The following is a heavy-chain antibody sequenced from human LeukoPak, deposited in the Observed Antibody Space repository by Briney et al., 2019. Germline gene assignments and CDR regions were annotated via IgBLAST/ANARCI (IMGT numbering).Heavy chain of an antibody. CDR1: GFTFSSCA. CDR3: ARKMATNWFYP. CDR2: ISDSGAYT. J-gene: IGHJ5*02. V-gene: IGHV3-23*01. Sequence: GGSLRLSCAASGFTFSSCAMSWVRQAPGKGLEWVSAISDSGAYTYYADSVKGRFTISRDNSKNTLYLQMNSLRAEDTAVYYCARKMATNWFYPWGQGTLVTVSS. D-gene: IGHD5-24*01.